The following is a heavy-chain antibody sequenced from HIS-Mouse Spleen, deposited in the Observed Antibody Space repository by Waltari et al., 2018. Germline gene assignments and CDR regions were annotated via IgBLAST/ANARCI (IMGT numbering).Heavy chain of an antibody. J-gene: IGHJ4*02. CDR1: GFSLSTSGMC. V-gene: IGHV2-70*15. CDR2: IDWEDDK. Sequence: QVTLRESGPALVKPTQTLTLTCTFSGFSLSTSGMCVSWIRQPPGKALEWLARIDWEDDKYYSTSLKTRLTISKDTSKNQVVLTMTNIDPVYTATYYCARIAEGYSSGWYAFDYWGQGTLVTVSS. D-gene: IGHD6-19*01. CDR3: ARIAEGYSSGWYAFDY.